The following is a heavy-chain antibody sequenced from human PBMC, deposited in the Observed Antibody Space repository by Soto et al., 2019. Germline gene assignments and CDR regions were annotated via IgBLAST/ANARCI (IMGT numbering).Heavy chain of an antibody. D-gene: IGHD6-6*01. Sequence: LRLSCAASGFTFSSYSMNWVRQAPGKGLEWVSSISSSSSYIYYADSVKGRFTISRDNAKNSLYLQMNSLRAKDTAVYYCARDIEYSSSSPYYGMDVWGQGTTVTVSS. CDR1: GFTFSSYS. CDR2: ISSSSSYI. CDR3: ARDIEYSSSSPYYGMDV. V-gene: IGHV3-21*01. J-gene: IGHJ6*02.